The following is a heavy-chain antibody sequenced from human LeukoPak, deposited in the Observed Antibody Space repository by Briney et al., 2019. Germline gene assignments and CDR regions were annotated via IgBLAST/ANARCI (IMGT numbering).Heavy chain of an antibody. V-gene: IGHV1-18*01. J-gene: IGHJ4*02. CDR2: ISAYNGNT. Sequence: ASVKVSCKASGYTFTSYGISWVRQAPGQGLEWMGWISAYNGNTNYAQKLQGRVTMTTDTSTSTAYMELRRLRSDDTAVYYCARARFREFDFDYWGQGTLVTVSS. CDR1: GYTFTSYG. D-gene: IGHD3-10*01. CDR3: ARARFREFDFDY.